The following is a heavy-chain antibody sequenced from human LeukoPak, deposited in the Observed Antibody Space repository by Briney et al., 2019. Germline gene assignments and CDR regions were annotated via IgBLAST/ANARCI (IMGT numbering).Heavy chain of an antibody. CDR2: IKQDGSEK. D-gene: IGHD3-3*01. V-gene: IGHV3-7*01. J-gene: IGHJ5*02. CDR3: ARASKGITIFGVANWFDP. Sequence: GGSLRLSCAASGFTFSSYWMSWVRQAPGKGLEWVANIKQDGSEKYYVDSVKGRFTISRDNAKNSLYLQMNSLRVEDTAVYYCARASKGITIFGVANWFDPWGQGTLVIVSS. CDR1: GFTFSSYW.